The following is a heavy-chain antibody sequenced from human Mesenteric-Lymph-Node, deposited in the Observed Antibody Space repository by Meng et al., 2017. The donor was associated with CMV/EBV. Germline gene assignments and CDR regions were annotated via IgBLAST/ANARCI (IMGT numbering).Heavy chain of an antibody. CDR1: GFTFNDYY. D-gene: IGHD6-19*01. CDR2: ITSIGTTI. CDR3: ARVEGIAVAATYFDY. Sequence: GESLKISCAASGFTFNDYYMSWIRQAPGKGLEWISYITSIGTTIYYADSVRGRFTVSRDNAKKSLYLHLDSLRVEDTAIYYCARVEGIAVAATYFDYWGQGTLVTVSS. V-gene: IGHV3-11*04. J-gene: IGHJ4*02.